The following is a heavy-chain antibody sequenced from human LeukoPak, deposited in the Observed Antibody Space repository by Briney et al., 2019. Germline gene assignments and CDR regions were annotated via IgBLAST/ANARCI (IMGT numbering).Heavy chain of an antibody. V-gene: IGHV4-61*02. CDR2: IYTNGST. CDR1: GGSISSGTYY. Sequence: SETLSLTCTVSGGSISSGTYYWSWIRQPAGKGLEWIGRIYTNGSTNYNPSLKGRVTISADTSKNQFSLKLSSVTAADTAVYYCARGSEVQVAGNIDYWGQGTLVTVSS. J-gene: IGHJ4*02. CDR3: ARGSEVQVAGNIDY. D-gene: IGHD1/OR15-1a*01.